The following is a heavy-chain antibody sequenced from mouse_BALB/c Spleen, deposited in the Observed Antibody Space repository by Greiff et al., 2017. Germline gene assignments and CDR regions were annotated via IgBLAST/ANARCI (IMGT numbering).Heavy chain of an antibody. CDR3: ARKTLGFAY. V-gene: IGHV1S81*02. CDR2: INPSNGRT. J-gene: IGHJ3*01. CDR1: GYTFTSYW. Sequence: VQLQQPGAELVKPGASVKLSCKASGYTFTSYWMHWVKQRPGQGLEWIGEINPSNGRTNYNEKFKSKATLTVDKSSSTAYMQLSSLTSEDSAVYYCARKTLGFAYWGQGTLVTVSA. D-gene: IGHD4-1*01.